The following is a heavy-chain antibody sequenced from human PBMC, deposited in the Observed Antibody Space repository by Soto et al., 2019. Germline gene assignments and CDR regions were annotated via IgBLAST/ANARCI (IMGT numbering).Heavy chain of an antibody. Sequence: PGGSLRLSFAASGFTFSSYAMHWVRQAPGKGLEWVAVISYDGSNKYYADSVKGRFTISRDNSKNTLYLQMNSLRAEDTAVYYCARDLYYYDSSGYYWVYWGQGTLVTVSS. J-gene: IGHJ4*02. CDR1: GFTFSSYA. D-gene: IGHD3-22*01. CDR2: ISYDGSNK. CDR3: ARDLYYYDSSGYYWVY. V-gene: IGHV3-30-3*01.